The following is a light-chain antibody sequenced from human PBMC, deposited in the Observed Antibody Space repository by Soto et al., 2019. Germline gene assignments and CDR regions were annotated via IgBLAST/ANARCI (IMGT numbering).Light chain of an antibody. CDR1: QSISSW. CDR2: DAS. J-gene: IGKJ1*01. V-gene: IGKV1-5*01. Sequence: DIQMTQSPSTLSASVGDRVTITCRASQSISSWLAWYQQKPGKAPKLLIYDASSLESGVPSRFSGSGSGTEFTLTISSLQPDDFPTYYCQQYNYAGAFGQGTKVEIK. CDR3: QQYNYAGA.